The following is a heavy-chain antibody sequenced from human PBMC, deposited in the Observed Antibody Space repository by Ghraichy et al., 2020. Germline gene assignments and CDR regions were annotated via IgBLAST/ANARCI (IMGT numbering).Heavy chain of an antibody. Sequence: ASVKVSCKASGYTFTTYDINWVRQTSRQGLEWMGWVNPNTGNTGYAQRFQGRVTMTSDRSISTAYLELSSLRSEDTAVYYCARSTSAASHYYEYHMDVWGKGTTVTVSS. CDR2: VNPNTGNT. CDR3: ARSTSAASHYYEYHMDV. V-gene: IGHV1-8*01. D-gene: IGHD3-16*01. J-gene: IGHJ6*03. CDR1: GYTFTTYD.